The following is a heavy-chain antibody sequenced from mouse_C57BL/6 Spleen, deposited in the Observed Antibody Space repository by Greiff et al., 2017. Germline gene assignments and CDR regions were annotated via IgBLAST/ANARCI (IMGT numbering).Heavy chain of an antibody. J-gene: IGHJ4*01. CDR2: IDPEDGEP. D-gene: IGHD2-1*01. CDR1: GFNIKDYY. Sequence: VQLQQSGAELVKPGASVKLSCTASGFNIKDYYMHWVKQRTEQGLEWIGRIDPEDGEPKYAPKFQGKATITADTSSNTSYLQLSSLTSEDTAVYYCARIGNYDYYAMDYWGQGTSVTVSS. V-gene: IGHV14-2*01. CDR3: ARIGNYDYYAMDY.